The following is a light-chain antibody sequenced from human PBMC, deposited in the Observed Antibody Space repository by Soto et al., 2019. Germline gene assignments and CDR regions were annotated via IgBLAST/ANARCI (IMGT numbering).Light chain of an antibody. Sequence: IVMPQSPATLSVSPGEGATLSCRASQSISTTVAWYQQKPGQAPRLLIYGASTRATGTPVRFTGSGSGTEFTLTISSLQPDDFATYYCQQYNSYSFGQGTKVDIK. CDR3: QQYNSYS. J-gene: IGKJ1*01. CDR1: QSISTT. CDR2: GAS. V-gene: IGKV3-15*01.